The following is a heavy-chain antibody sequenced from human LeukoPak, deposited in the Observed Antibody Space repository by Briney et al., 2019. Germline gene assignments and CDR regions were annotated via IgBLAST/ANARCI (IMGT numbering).Heavy chain of an antibody. CDR1: GGSISGKY. D-gene: IGHD5-24*01. CDR3: ARGVKMATITIDI. V-gene: IGHV4-59*01. Sequence: SETLSLTCSVSGGSISGKYWSWIRQPPGKGLEWIGYIFYTGTANYNPSLKGRVTISVDPSKNQFSLDLTPVTAADTAVYYCARGVKMATITIDIWGQGTMVTVSS. J-gene: IGHJ3*02. CDR2: IFYTGTA.